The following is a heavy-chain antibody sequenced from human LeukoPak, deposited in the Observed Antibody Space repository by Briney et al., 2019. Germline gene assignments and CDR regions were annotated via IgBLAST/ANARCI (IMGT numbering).Heavy chain of an antibody. D-gene: IGHD3-10*01. V-gene: IGHV3-30-3*01. CDR2: TSSDLNVK. CDR3: AREGYYGSGSPPSLYFDY. Sequence: GGSLRLSCAASGFTFRNYVIHWVRQAPGKGLEWVAVTSSDLNVKLYADSVKGRFTISRDNSRSTLCLQMNSLRPEDTAIYYCAREGYYGSGSPPSLYFDYWGQGTLVTVSS. CDR1: GFTFRNYV. J-gene: IGHJ4*02.